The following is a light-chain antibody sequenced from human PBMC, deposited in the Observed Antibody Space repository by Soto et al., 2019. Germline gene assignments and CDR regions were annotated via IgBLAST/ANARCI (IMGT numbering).Light chain of an antibody. CDR3: QQYGNSPIT. Sequence: IVLTQSPATLSLSPGERATLSCRASQNVANYLDWYQQKPGQAPRLLIYGTSSRATGIPDRFSGSGSGTDFTLTISRLEPEDFAVYYCQQYGNSPITFGQGTLLEVK. J-gene: IGKJ5*01. CDR1: QNVANY. V-gene: IGKV3-20*01. CDR2: GTS.